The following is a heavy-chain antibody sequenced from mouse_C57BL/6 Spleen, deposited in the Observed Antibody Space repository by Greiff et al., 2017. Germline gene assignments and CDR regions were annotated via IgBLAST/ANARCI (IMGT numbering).Heavy chain of an antibody. CDR2: INPSNGGT. CDR1: GYTFTSYW. CDR3: ARDKYDYGNFDY. D-gene: IGHD1-1*01. J-gene: IGHJ2*01. V-gene: IGHV1-53*01. Sequence: QVQLQQPGTELVKPGASVKLSCKASGYTFTSYWMHWVKQRPGQGLEWIGNINPSNGGTNYNEKFKSKATLTVDKSSSTAYMQLSSLTSEDSAVYYFARDKYDYGNFDYWGQGTTLTVSS.